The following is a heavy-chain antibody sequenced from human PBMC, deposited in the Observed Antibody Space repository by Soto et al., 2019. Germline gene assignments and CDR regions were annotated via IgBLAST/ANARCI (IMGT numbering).Heavy chain of an antibody. D-gene: IGHD4-4*01. V-gene: IGHV3-30-3*01. CDR3: ARPPTSTVTALGY. CDR1: GLTFSSYA. J-gene: IGHJ4*02. Sequence: GGTLRLSCTASGLTFSSYAFHWVRQAPGKGLEWVSVISGDGGNKYFAESVRGRFLISRDNSKNTVHLQMNSLRHEDTAVYFLARPPTSTVTALGYWGQGTLVTVSS. CDR2: ISGDGGNK.